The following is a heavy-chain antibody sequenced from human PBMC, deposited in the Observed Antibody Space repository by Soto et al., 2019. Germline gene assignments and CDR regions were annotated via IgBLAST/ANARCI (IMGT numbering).Heavy chain of an antibody. CDR3: ARGGSGWYTP. CDR1: GGSISSYS. V-gene: IGHV4-59*01. D-gene: IGHD6-19*01. CDR2: IYYSGST. Sequence: SETLSLTCTVSGGSISSYSWNWIRQPPGKGLQWIGYIYYSGSTSYNPSLKSRVTISVDTSKNQFSLKLSSVTAADTAVYYCARGGSGWYTPWGQGTLVTVS. J-gene: IGHJ5*02.